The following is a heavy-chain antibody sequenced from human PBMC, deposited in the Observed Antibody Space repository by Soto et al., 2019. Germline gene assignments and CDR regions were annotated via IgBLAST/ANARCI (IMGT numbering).Heavy chain of an antibody. J-gene: IGHJ4*02. CDR3: ARRTAAGNFDY. CDR1: GGSISSSSYY. CDR2: IYYSGST. V-gene: IGHV4-39*01. Sequence: SETLSLTCPVSGGSISSSSYYWGWIRQPPGKGLEWIGSIYYSGSTYYNPSLKSRVTISVDTSKNQFSLKLSSVTAADTAVYYCARRTAAGNFDYWGQGTLVTVSS. D-gene: IGHD6-13*01.